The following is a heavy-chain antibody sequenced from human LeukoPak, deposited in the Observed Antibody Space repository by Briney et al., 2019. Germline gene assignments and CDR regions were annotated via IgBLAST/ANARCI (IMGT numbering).Heavy chain of an antibody. D-gene: IGHD2-2*02. CDR1: GGTFSSYA. J-gene: IGHJ6*02. V-gene: IGHV1-69*13. CDR3: ARGALIVVVPAAIPYYYGMDV. Sequence: GASVKVSCKASGGTFSSYAISWVRQAPGQGLEWMGGIIPIFGTANYAQKFQGRVTITADESTSTAYMELSSLRSEDTAVYYCARGALIVVVPAAIPYYYGMDVWGQGTTVTVSS. CDR2: IIPIFGTA.